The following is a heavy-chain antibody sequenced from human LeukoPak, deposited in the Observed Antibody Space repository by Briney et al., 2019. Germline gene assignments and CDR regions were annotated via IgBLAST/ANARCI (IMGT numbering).Heavy chain of an antibody. CDR3: AKAGYIAVKLLGYYMDV. V-gene: IGHV3-30*02. CDR2: IRYDGSNK. D-gene: IGHD6-19*01. Sequence: GGSLRLSCAASGFTFSSYGMHCVRQAPGKGLEWVAFIRYDGSNKYYADSVKGRFTISRDNSKNTLYLQMNSLRAEDTAVYYCAKAGYIAVKLLGYYMDVWGKGTTVTVSS. J-gene: IGHJ6*03. CDR1: GFTFSSYG.